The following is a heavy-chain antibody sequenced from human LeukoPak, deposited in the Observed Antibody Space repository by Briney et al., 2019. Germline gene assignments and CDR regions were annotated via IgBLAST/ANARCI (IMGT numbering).Heavy chain of an antibody. D-gene: IGHD5-18*01. V-gene: IGHV3-74*01. CDR3: ATGSGLWSPDY. J-gene: IGHJ4*02. Sequence: QPGGSLRLSCAASGFTFSSYWMHWVRHAPGKGLVWVSRIDNDGSTRSYADSVKGRFTISRDNAKNRLYVQMNSLRAEDTAVYYCATGSGLWSPDYRGKGTLVTVSS. CDR2: IDNDGSTR. CDR1: GFTFSSYW.